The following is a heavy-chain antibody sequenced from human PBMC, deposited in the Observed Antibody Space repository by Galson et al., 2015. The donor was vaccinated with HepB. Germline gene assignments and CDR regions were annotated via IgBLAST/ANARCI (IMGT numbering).Heavy chain of an antibody. CDR2: ISSSSSYI. J-gene: IGHJ6*02. D-gene: IGHD2-2*01. V-gene: IGHV3-21*01. CDR1: GFTSSSYS. Sequence: SLRLSCAASGFTSSSYSMNWVRQAPGKGLEWVSSISSSSSYIYYADSVKGRFTISRDNAKNSLYLQMNSLRAEDTAVYYCARPQGVPAARGPQAHIIYGMDVWGQGTTVTVSS. CDR3: ARPQGVPAARGPQAHIIYGMDV.